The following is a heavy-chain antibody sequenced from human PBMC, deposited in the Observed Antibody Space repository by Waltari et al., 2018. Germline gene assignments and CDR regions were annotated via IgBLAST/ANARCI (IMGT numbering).Heavy chain of an antibody. CDR2: ISNSDDTT. Sequence: EMHLLESGGSLAQPGESLRLSCAACGFTFSDYALPWVRQATGKGLEWVSTISNSDDTTNYAESVKGRFTISRDNSKSTLFLQMNSLRADDTAIYYCAKELERKPYYYYGWDVWGQGTTVTVSS. D-gene: IGHD1-1*01. CDR3: AKELERKPYYYYGWDV. J-gene: IGHJ6*02. CDR1: GFTFSDYA. V-gene: IGHV3-23*01.